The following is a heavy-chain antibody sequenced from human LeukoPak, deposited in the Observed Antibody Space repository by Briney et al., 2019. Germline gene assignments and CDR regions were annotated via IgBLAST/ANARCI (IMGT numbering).Heavy chain of an antibody. J-gene: IGHJ5*02. Sequence: SETLSLTCTVSGGSISSYYWSWIRQPPGKGLEWIGYIYYSGSTNYNPSLKSRVTISVDTSKNQFSLKLSSVTAADTAVYYCARHGDGDYGGDWFDPWGQGTLVTVSS. CDR2: IYYSGST. CDR3: ARHGDGDYGGDWFDP. CDR1: GGSISSYY. V-gene: IGHV4-59*08. D-gene: IGHD4-17*01.